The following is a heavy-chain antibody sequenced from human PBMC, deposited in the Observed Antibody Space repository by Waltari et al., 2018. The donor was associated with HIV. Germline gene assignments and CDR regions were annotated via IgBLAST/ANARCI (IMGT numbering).Heavy chain of an antibody. CDR1: GFTFSNYA. CDR3: AKGWFGGS. V-gene: IGHV3-23*01. J-gene: IGHJ5*02. CDR2: ITAGGGET. D-gene: IGHD3-10*01. Sequence: EVQFLESGGGLVQPGGSLRLSCAASGFTFSNYAINWVRQVPGKGLGWVSVITAGGGETYYADSVKGRFTISRDNSKNTVYLQMNSLRVDDTAVYYCAKGWFGGSWGQGTLVTVSS.